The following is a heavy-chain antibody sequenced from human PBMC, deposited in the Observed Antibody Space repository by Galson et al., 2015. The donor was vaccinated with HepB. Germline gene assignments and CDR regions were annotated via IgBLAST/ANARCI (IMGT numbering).Heavy chain of an antibody. V-gene: IGHV3-30-3*01. CDR3: ARCMDPLYQYYGLDV. D-gene: IGHD3/OR15-3a*01. Sequence: SLRLSCAASRFTFSNYAMHWVRQASGKGLEWVALVTYDGSNKYFADSVKGRFTISRDNSKNTLYLKMNSLRAEDTAVYYCARCMDPLYQYYGLDVWGQGTTVTVSS. J-gene: IGHJ6*02. CDR2: VTYDGSNK. CDR1: RFTFSNYA.